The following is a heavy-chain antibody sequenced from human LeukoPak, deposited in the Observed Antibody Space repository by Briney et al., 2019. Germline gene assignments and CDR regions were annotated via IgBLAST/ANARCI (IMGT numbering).Heavy chain of an antibody. J-gene: IGHJ3*02. Sequence: GGSLRLSCVASNFSFSDHYMDWVRQAPGKGLEWVGRSRNKAQSYSTEFAASVKGRFTISRDDSKNTLFLHMNSLKTEDTAVYYCARANDNAFDIWGQGTMVTVSS. D-gene: IGHD3-9*01. CDR3: ARANDNAFDI. V-gene: IGHV3-72*01. CDR2: SRNKAQSYST. CDR1: NFSFSDHY.